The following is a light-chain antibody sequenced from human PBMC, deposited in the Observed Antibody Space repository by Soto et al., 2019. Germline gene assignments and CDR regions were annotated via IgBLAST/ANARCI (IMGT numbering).Light chain of an antibody. J-gene: IGKJ1*01. V-gene: IGKV3-20*01. CDR1: QSVSSNY. Sequence: EIVLTQSPDTLSLSPGERATLSCRASQSVSSNYLAWYQQKPGQAPRLLIYGASSRATGIPDRFSGSGSGTDFTLTISRLEPEEFAVYYCQQYGSTPRVFGQGTKVDIK. CDR3: QQYGSTPRV. CDR2: GAS.